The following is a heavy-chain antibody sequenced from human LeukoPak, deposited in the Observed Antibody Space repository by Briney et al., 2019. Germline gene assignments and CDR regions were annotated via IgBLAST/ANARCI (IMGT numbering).Heavy chain of an antibody. V-gene: IGHV3-33*06. D-gene: IGHD5-18*01. CDR3: AKDRGYSYGFAFDY. Sequence: PGGSLRLSCAASGFTFSSYGMHWVRKAPGKGLEWVAVIWYDGSNKYYADSVKGRFTISRDNSKNTLYLQMNSLRAEDTAVYYCAKDRGYSYGFAFDYWGQGTLVTVSS. J-gene: IGHJ4*02. CDR2: IWYDGSNK. CDR1: GFTFSSYG.